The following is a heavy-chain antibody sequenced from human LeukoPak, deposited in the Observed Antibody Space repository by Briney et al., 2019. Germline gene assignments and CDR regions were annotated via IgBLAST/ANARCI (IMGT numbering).Heavy chain of an antibody. Sequence: SETLSLTCTVSGGSISSSNYYWGWIRQPPGKGLEWIGSIYYSGSTNYNPSLKSRVTISVDTSKNQFSLKLSSVTAADTAVYYCARDVAVAGPKDYWGQGTLVTVSS. CDR3: ARDVAVAGPKDY. V-gene: IGHV4-39*07. CDR1: GGSISSSNYY. D-gene: IGHD6-19*01. J-gene: IGHJ4*02. CDR2: IYYSGST.